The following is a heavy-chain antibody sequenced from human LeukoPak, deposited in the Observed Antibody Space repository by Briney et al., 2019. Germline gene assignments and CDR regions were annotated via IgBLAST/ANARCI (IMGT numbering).Heavy chain of an antibody. CDR1: GFTFNSYA. CDR3: AKKVGLVSAPLYYFDL. D-gene: IGHD6-6*01. V-gene: IGHV3-23*01. Sequence: GGSLRLSCAASGFTFNSYAMSWVRQAPGEGLEWVSATSGPGGSRDYADSVKGRFPISRDNSKNTLYLQMNSLRAEDTAIYYCAKKVGLVSAPLYYFDLWGQGTLVTVSS. CDR2: TSGPGGSR. J-gene: IGHJ4*02.